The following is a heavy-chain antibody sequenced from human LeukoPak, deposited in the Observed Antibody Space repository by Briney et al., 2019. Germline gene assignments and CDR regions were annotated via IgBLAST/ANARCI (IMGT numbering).Heavy chain of an antibody. V-gene: IGHV3-30-3*01. CDR1: GFTFSSYA. CDR2: ISYDGSNK. D-gene: IGHD3-3*01. Sequence: AGGSLRLSCAASGFTFSSYAMHWVRQAPGKGLEWVAVISYDGSNKYYADSVKGRFTISRDNSKNTLYLQMNSLRAEDTAVYYCARGRDFGDYDFWSGYIYWGQGTLVTVSS. CDR3: ARGRDFGDYDFWSGYIY. J-gene: IGHJ4*02.